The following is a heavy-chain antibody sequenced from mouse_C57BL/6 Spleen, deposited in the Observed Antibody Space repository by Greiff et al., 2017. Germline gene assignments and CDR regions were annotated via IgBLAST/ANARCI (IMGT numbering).Heavy chain of an antibody. CDR2: ISSGGSYT. CDR1: GFTFSSYG. Sequence: EVQVVESGGDLVKPGGSLKLSCAASGFTFSSYGMSWVRQTPDKRLEWVATISSGGSYTYYPDSVKGRFTISRDNAKNTLYLQMSSLKSEDTAMYYCARHGGSNYPWGQGTLVTVSA. J-gene: IGHJ3*01. CDR3: ARHGGSNYP. V-gene: IGHV5-6*01. D-gene: IGHD2-5*01.